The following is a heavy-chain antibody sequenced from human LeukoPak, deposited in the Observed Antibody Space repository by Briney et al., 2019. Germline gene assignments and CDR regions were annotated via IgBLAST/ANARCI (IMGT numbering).Heavy chain of an antibody. J-gene: IGHJ4*02. V-gene: IGHV4-4*07. CDR3: ARHIAVAGIAFDY. D-gene: IGHD6-19*01. Sequence: SETLSLTCSVSGGSLHTYFWNWIRQPAGKGLEWLGRIYSTGSTTYNPSLKSRVTMSVDMSKNQFSLKVTSVTAADTAVYYCARHIAVAGIAFDYWGQGTLVTVSS. CDR1: GGSLHTYF. CDR2: IYSTGST.